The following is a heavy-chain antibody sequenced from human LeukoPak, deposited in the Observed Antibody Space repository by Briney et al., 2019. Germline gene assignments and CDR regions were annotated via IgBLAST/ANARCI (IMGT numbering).Heavy chain of an antibody. V-gene: IGHV3-74*01. CDR2: ITNDGTST. D-gene: IGHD3-22*01. CDR3: SRGGGGSSCYYWGLGY. Sequence: VGSLRLSLAASGFTLRTYTIHWVRPVPGKGLMWVSRITNDGTSTNYAHSLKGRFTPSTDNAKDTLNLRTNSLRAEYTAVDYCSRGGGGSSCYYWGLGYWGQGTLVSVS. J-gene: IGHJ4*02. CDR1: GFTLRTYT.